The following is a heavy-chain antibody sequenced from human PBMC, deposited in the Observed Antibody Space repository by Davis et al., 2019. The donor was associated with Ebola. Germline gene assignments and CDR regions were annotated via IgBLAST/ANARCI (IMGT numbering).Heavy chain of an antibody. J-gene: IGHJ6*04. D-gene: IGHD3-16*01. Sequence: AASVKVSCKASGYTFTRYYMHWVRQAPGQGLEWMGIINPSGGSTSYAQKFQGRVTMTRNTSISTAYMELSSLRSEDTAVYYCASGLWGSRGMDVWGKGTTVTVSS. CDR3: ASGLWGSRGMDV. CDR2: INPSGGST. CDR1: GYTFTRYY. V-gene: IGHV1-46*01.